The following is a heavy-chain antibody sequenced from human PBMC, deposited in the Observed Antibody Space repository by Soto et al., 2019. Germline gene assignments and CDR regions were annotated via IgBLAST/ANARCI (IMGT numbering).Heavy chain of an antibody. CDR3: ARDRQRGYCTGGSCYSYFDY. Sequence: QVQLQQWGAGLLKPSETLSLTCAIYGGSFSGYYWSWIRQPPGMGLEWIGEVDQSGSTNYNPSLKSRVTISGDTSKNQSSLKLNSVTAADTAVYYCARDRQRGYCTGGSCYSYFDYWGQGALVIVSS. CDR2: VDQSGST. V-gene: IGHV4-34*01. CDR1: GGSFSGYY. D-gene: IGHD2-15*01. J-gene: IGHJ4*02.